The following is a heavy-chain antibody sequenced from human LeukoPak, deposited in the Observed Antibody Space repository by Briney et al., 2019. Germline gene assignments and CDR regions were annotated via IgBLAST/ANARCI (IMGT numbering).Heavy chain of an antibody. J-gene: IGHJ4*02. CDR1: GYTFTSYY. CDR3: ARAPSPYYYDSSAYYSDY. Sequence: ASVKVSCKASGYTFTSYYMHWVRQATGQGLEWLGWMNPYTHKTGYAQKFQGRVTFTGDTSIRTAYMEVSNLTPEDTAVYYCARAPSPYYYDSSAYYSDYWGQGTLVTVSS. CDR2: MNPYTHKT. D-gene: IGHD3-22*01. V-gene: IGHV1-8*03.